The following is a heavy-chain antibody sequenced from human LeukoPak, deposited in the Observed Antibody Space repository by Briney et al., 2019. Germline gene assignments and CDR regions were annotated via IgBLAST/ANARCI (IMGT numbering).Heavy chain of an antibody. CDR1: GYSFTSYF. V-gene: IGHV1-46*01. D-gene: IGHD5-12*01. CDR3: ARGGWLRILYYFDY. Sequence: GASVKVSCKASGYSFTSYFIHWVRQAPGQGLEWMGVIHPSGGDTSYAPKFQGRVTMTRDMSTHTVFMDLSSLRSEDTAVYYCARGGWLRILYYFDYWGQGTLVTVSS. CDR2: IHPSGGDT. J-gene: IGHJ4*02.